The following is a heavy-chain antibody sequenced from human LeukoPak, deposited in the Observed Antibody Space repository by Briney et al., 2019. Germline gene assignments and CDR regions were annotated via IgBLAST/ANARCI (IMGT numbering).Heavy chain of an antibody. CDR1: GGSFSGYY. Sequence: SETLSLTCAVYGGSFSGYYWSWIRQPPGKGLEWIGEINHSGSTNYNPSLKSRVTISVDTSKNQFSLKLSSVTAADTAVYYCARVSCSSTSCYTIDYWGQGTLVTVSS. CDR2: INHSGST. D-gene: IGHD2-2*02. V-gene: IGHV4-34*01. J-gene: IGHJ4*02. CDR3: ARVSCSSTSCYTIDY.